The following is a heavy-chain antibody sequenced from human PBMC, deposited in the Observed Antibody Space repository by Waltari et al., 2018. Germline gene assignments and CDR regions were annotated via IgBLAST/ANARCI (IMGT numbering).Heavy chain of an antibody. CDR2: IYYSGST. CDR3: ARLDALPYYDFWSGYYSGYMDV. D-gene: IGHD3-3*01. CDR1: GGSISSYY. Sequence: QVQLQESGPGLVKPSETLSLTCTVSGGSISSYYWRWIRQPPGKGLEWIGYIYYSGSTNYNPSLKSRVTISVDTSKNQFSLKLSSVTAADTAVYYCARLDALPYYDFWSGYYSGYMDVWGKGTTVTVSS. V-gene: IGHV4-59*01. J-gene: IGHJ6*03.